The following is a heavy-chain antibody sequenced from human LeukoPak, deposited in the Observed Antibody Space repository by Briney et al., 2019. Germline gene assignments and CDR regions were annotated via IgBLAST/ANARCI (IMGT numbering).Heavy chain of an antibody. CDR3: ASEWLFHAIDV. Sequence: TGGSLRLSCAASGFTFSSYTMNWVRQAPGKGLEWVSSISSSSSYIYYADSVKGRFTISRDNAKNSLYLQMNSLRAEDTAVYYCASEWLFHAIDVWGQGTTVTVSS. CDR2: ISSSSSYI. D-gene: IGHD3-22*01. J-gene: IGHJ6*02. CDR1: GFTFSSYT. V-gene: IGHV3-21*01.